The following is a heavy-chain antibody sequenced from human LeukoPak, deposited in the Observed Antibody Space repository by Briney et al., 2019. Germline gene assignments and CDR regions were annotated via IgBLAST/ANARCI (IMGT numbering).Heavy chain of an antibody. Sequence: SETLSLNSTVSTVSINNNHWSWNRHAPGQGLEWTRYLQYGGRTYHRTSHKSRVNISMDLSKIQFSLKMSCVTAADTAVYYCARDFFGAFDHWGQGILVSVSS. J-gene: IGHJ4*02. CDR2: LQYGGRT. CDR3: ARDFFGAFDH. CDR1: TVSINNNH. V-gene: IGHV4-59*01. D-gene: IGHD3-10*01.